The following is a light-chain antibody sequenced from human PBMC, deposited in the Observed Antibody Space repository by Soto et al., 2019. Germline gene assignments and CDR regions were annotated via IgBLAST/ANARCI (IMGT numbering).Light chain of an antibody. CDR2: WAS. J-gene: IGKJ2*01. V-gene: IGKV4-1*01. CDR1: QSVLYSSSSKNC. Sequence: DIVMTQSPDSLPVSLGERATINCKSSQSVLYSSSSKNCLVWYQQKPGQPPKVLIYWASTRESGVPDRFSGSVSGTDFTLTISNLQAEDVAVDYCLQHCSSPYTFGQGTKLEI. CDR3: LQHCSSPYT.